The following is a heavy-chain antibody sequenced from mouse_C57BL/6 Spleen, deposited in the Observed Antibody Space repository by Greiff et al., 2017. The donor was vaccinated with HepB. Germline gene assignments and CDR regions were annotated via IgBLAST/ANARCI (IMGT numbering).Heavy chain of an antibody. D-gene: IGHD1-1*01. J-gene: IGHJ1*03. V-gene: IGHV1-9*01. Sequence: VQLQESGAELMKPGASVKLSCKATGYTFTGYWIEWVKQRPGHGLEWIGEILPGSGSTNYNEKFKGKATFTADTSSNTAYMQLSSLTTEDSAIYYCARCLYYYGSSYYWYFDVWGTGTTVTVSS. CDR1: GYTFTGYW. CDR3: ARCLYYYGSSYYWYFDV. CDR2: ILPGSGST.